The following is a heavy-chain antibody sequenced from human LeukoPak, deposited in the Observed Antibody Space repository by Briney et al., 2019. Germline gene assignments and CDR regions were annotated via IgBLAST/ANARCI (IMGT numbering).Heavy chain of an antibody. CDR3: AKGAASSGYYDPFDY. CDR1: GFTFSSYA. V-gene: IGHV3-23*01. J-gene: IGHJ4*02. D-gene: IGHD3-22*01. CDR2: ISGSGYST. Sequence: GGSLRLSCAASGFTFSSYAMSWVRQAPGKGLEWVSAISGSGYSTYYADSVKGRFTISRDNSKNTLYLQMNSLRAEDTAVYYCAKGAASSGYYDPFDYWGQGTLVTVSS.